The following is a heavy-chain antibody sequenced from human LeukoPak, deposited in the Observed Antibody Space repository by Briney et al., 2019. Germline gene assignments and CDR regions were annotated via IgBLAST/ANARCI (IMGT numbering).Heavy chain of an antibody. CDR3: ARAPELRYYYYYMDV. J-gene: IGHJ6*03. CDR1: GYTFTSYY. V-gene: IGHV1-69*06. CDR2: IIPIFGTA. D-gene: IGHD1-7*01. Sequence: SVKVSCKASGYTFTSYYMHWVRQAPGQGLEWMGGIIPIFGTANYAQKFQGRVTITADKSTSTAYMELSSLRSEDTAVYYCARAPELRYYYYYMDVWGKGTTVTVSS.